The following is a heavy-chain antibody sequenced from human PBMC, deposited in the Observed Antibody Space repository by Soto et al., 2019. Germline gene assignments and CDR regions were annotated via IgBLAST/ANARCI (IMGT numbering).Heavy chain of an antibody. CDR1: GYTFTGYY. CDR3: ALAYCSGGSCYSPQYFDY. J-gene: IGHJ4*02. V-gene: IGHV1-2*04. CDR2: INPNSGGT. D-gene: IGHD2-15*01. Sequence: ASVKVSCKASGYTFTGYYMHWVRQAPGQGLEWMGWINPNSGGTNYAQKFQGWVTMTRDTSISTACMELSRLRSDDTAVYYCALAYCSGGSCYSPQYFDYWGQGTLVTVSS.